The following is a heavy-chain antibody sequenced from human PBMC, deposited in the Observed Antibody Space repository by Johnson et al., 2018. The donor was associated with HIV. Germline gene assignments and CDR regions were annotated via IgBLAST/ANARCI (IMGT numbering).Heavy chain of an antibody. J-gene: IGHJ3*02. CDR2: IPGINDSG. Sequence: EVQLLESGGGLVQPGGSLRLSCAASGFTFSSYDMYWVRQAPGKGLEWVSGIPGINDSGQYAGSVKGRFTISRDNSKNTLYLQMNSLRTEDKAVYYCARIRVAVITEVGAFDIWGQGTMVTVSS. CDR1: GFTFSSYD. D-gene: IGHD3-22*01. V-gene: IGHV3-23*01. CDR3: ARIRVAVITEVGAFDI.